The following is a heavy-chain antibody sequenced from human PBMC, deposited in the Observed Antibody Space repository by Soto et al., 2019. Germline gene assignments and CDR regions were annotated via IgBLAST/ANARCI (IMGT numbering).Heavy chain of an antibody. Sequence: ASVKVSCKASGYTFTGYYMHWVRQAPGQGLEWMGWINPNSGGTNYAQKFQGWVTMTRDTSISTAYMELSRLRSDDTAVYYCARGPYDYYYYMDVWGKGTTVTVSS. CDR3: ARGPYDYYYYMDV. CDR1: GYTFTGYY. CDR2: INPNSGGT. V-gene: IGHV1-2*04. D-gene: IGHD2-2*01. J-gene: IGHJ6*03.